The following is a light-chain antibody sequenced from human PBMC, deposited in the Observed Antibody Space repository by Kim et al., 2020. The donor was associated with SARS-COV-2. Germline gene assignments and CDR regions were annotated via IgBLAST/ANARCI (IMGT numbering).Light chain of an antibody. CDR2: AAS. V-gene: IGKV1-16*02. CDR1: RGISIY. J-gene: IGKJ2*01. Sequence: SACIGDSVTIICRASRGISIYLAWFQQKPGKTPMSLIYAASSLQSGVPSKFSGSGSGTDFTLTISSLQPEDFATYYCLQYNSYPYTFGQGTKLEI. CDR3: LQYNSYPYT.